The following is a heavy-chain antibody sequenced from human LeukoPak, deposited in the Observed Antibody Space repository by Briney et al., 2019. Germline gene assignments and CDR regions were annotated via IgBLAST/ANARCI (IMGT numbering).Heavy chain of an antibody. D-gene: IGHD3-10*01. CDR2: ISSSGSTI. V-gene: IGHV3-48*03. CDR3: ARVAPSYGSGSYNFDY. Sequence: PGGSLRLSCAASGFTFSSYEMNWVRQAPGKGLEWVSYISSSGSTIYYADSVKGRFTISRDNAKNSLYLQMNSLRAEDTAAYYCARVAPSYGSGSYNFDYWGQGTLVTVSS. J-gene: IGHJ4*02. CDR1: GFTFSSYE.